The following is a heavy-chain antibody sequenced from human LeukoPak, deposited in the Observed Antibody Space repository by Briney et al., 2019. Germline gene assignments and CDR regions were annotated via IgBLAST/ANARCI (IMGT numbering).Heavy chain of an antibody. CDR2: IYSGGDT. CDR3: ASRMTF. CDR1: GVTVSSDY. J-gene: IGHJ4*02. D-gene: IGHD2/OR15-2a*01. V-gene: IGHV3-53*04. Sequence: GGSLRLSCAVSGVTVSSDYMSWVRQAPGKGLEWVSLIYSGGDTYYADSVKGGFTISRHISQNTLYLQMNRLRPEDTPIYYCASRMTFGGPGTLVTVSS.